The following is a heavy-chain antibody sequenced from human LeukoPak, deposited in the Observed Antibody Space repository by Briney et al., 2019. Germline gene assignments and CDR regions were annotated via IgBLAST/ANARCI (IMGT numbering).Heavy chain of an antibody. V-gene: IGHV4-34*01. CDR1: GGSFSGYY. Sequence: KPSETLSLTCAVYGGSFSGYYWSWIRQPPGKGLEGIGEVNHGGSTNYNPSLKSRVTISVDTSKIQFSLKLSSVPAADTAVYYCARLRYCTNGVCPWGQGTLVTVSS. CDR2: VNHGGST. D-gene: IGHD2-8*01. CDR3: ARLRYCTNGVCP. J-gene: IGHJ5*02.